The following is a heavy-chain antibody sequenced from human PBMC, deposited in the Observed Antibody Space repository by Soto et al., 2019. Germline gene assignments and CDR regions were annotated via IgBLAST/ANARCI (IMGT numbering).Heavy chain of an antibody. CDR3: ARPGTILGRNGMDV. D-gene: IGHD3-3*01. CDR2: ISGYNGYT. J-gene: IGHJ6*02. Sequence: QAQLVQSGAEVKKPGASVKVSCKTSGYTFNTYGISWVRQVPGQGPEWMGWISGYNGYTKYAQKFQGRVTMTTDTSTGTAYMDMRSWRSDDTAVYYCARPGTILGRNGMDVWGQGTTVIVSS. CDR1: GYTFNTYG. V-gene: IGHV1-18*04.